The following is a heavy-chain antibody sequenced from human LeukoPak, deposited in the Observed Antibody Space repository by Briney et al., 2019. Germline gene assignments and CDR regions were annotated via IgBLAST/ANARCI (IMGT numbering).Heavy chain of an antibody. CDR3: AKDWMSTIINYFDC. Sequence: PGGSLRLSCVASGFTFSNYAMSWVRQTPGKGLEWVSSISGSGGSTHYADSVKGRFTISRDNSKNILYLQMNSLRAEDTAVYYCAKDWMSTIINYFDCWGQGTLVTVSS. V-gene: IGHV3-23*01. CDR2: ISGSGGST. D-gene: IGHD5-12*01. CDR1: GFTFSNYA. J-gene: IGHJ4*02.